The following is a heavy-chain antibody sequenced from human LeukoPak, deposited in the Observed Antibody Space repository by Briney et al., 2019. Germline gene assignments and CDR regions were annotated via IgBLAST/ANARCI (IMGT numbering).Heavy chain of an antibody. CDR2: ISSSSSYI. CDR3: ARDQEEQWLIDY. D-gene: IGHD6-19*01. Sequence: GGSLRLSCAASGFTFSSYSMNWVRQAPGKGLEWVSSISSSSSYIYYADSVKGRFTISRDNAKNSLYLQMNSLRAEDTAVYYCARDQEEQWLIDYWGQGTLVTVSS. V-gene: IGHV3-21*01. J-gene: IGHJ4*02. CDR1: GFTFSSYS.